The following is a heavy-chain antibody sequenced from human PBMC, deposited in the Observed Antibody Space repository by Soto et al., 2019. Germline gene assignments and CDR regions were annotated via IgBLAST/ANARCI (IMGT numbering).Heavy chain of an antibody. CDR3: ARELKAIYYFDF. V-gene: IGHV1-3*01. J-gene: IGHJ4*02. D-gene: IGHD2-8*01. Sequence: GASVKVSCKTSGYTFTSYAIHWVRQAPGQRLEWMGWINAENGDTKYSQKFSGRVTITRDTSANTAFMELSSLRSEDKAMYYCARELKAIYYFDFWEQVNMV. CDR1: GYTFTSYA. CDR2: INAENGDT.